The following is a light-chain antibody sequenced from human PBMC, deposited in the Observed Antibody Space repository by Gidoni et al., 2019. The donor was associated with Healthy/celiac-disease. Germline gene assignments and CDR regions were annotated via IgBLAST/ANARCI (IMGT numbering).Light chain of an antibody. J-gene: IGKJ1*01. V-gene: IGKV1-39*01. Sequence: DIQMTQSPSSLSASVGDSVTITCRASQSNSSYLNWYQQKPGKAPKLLIYSASSLQSGVPSRFSGSGSGTDFTLTISSLQPEDVATYYCQQSYSTPPTFGQGTKVKIK. CDR1: QSNSSY. CDR2: SAS. CDR3: QQSYSTPPT.